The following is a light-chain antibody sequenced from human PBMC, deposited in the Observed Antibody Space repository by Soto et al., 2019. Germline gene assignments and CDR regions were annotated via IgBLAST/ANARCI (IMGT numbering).Light chain of an antibody. V-gene: IGLV1-47*01. J-gene: IGLJ2*01. CDR1: SSNIGSNY. Sequence: QSVLTQPPSASGTPGQRVTISCSGSSSNIGSNYVYWYQQLPGTAPKLLIYRNNQRPSGVPDRFSGSKSGTSASLAISGLRSEDEADYYCAAWDDSLHVVFRGGPKLTVL. CDR2: RNN. CDR3: AAWDDSLHVV.